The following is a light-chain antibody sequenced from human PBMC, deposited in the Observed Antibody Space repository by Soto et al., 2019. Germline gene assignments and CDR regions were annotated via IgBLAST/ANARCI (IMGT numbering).Light chain of an antibody. J-gene: IGKJ3*01. CDR1: QSVSSSN. Sequence: EIVLTQSPGTLCLSPGERATLSCRASQSVSSSNLAWYQQKPGQAPRLHIHGASSRATGIPDRFSASGSGTDLAITISRLEPEDFDVYFCQHHGSSRPLFTFGPGTKVDIK. CDR2: GAS. CDR3: QHHGSSRPLFT. V-gene: IGKV3-20*01.